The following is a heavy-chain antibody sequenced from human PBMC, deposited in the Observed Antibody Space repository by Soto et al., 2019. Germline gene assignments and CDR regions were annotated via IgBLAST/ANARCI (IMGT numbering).Heavy chain of an antibody. J-gene: IGHJ4*02. CDR3: ARATNPLRYFDWLLLDY. Sequence: SETLSLTCAVYGGSFSGYYWSWIRQPPGKGLEWIGEINHSGSTNYNPSLKSRVTISVDTSKNQFSLKLSSVTAADTAVYYCARATNPLRYFDWLLLDYWGQGTLVTVSS. CDR2: INHSGST. CDR1: GGSFSGYY. V-gene: IGHV4-34*01. D-gene: IGHD3-9*01.